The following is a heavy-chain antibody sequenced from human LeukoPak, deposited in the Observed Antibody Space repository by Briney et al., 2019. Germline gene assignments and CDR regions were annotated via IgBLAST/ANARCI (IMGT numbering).Heavy chain of an antibody. CDR1: GFTFSSYA. Sequence: GGSLRLSCAASGFTFSSYAMHWVRQAPGKGLEYVSAIRSNGGSTYYANSVKGRFTISRDNSKNTLYLQMGSLRAEDMAVYYCARGQSRWELLNPPDYWGQGTLVTVSS. D-gene: IGHD1-26*01. V-gene: IGHV3-64*01. CDR2: IRSNGGST. CDR3: ARGQSRWELLNPPDY. J-gene: IGHJ4*02.